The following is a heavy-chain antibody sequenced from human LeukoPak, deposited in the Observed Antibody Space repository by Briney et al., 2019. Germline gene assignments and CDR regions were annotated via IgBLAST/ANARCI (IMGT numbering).Heavy chain of an antibody. Sequence: GGSLRLSCEAPGFTLSSYNMNWVRQAPGKGLEWVSCISSGSIYTYYADSVKGRFAISRDNAKNSLYLQLDSLRAEDTAVYYCARDSDRDYDSSGYYFAYWGQGTLVTVSS. J-gene: IGHJ4*02. CDR3: ARDSDRDYDSSGYYFAY. CDR2: ISSGSIYT. CDR1: GFTLSSYN. V-gene: IGHV3-21*04. D-gene: IGHD3-22*01.